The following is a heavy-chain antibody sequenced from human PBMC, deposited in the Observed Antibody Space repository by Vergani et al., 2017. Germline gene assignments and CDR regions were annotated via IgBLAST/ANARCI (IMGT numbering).Heavy chain of an antibody. J-gene: IGHJ4*02. V-gene: IGHV3-20*04. D-gene: IGHD3-16*02. CDR3: AKAPNWGVIVYFDY. CDR1: GFTFDDYG. Sequence: ELQLVESGGGVVRPGGSLRLSCAASGFTFDDYGMSWVRQAPGKGLEWVSGINWNGGSTYYADSVKGRFTISRDNSKNTLYLQMNSLRAEDTAVYYCAKAPNWGVIVYFDYWGQGTLVTVSS. CDR2: INWNGGST.